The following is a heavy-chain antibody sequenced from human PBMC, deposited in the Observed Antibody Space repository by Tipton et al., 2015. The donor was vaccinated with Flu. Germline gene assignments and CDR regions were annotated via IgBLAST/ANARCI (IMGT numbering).Heavy chain of an antibody. V-gene: IGHV5-51*01. CDR1: GYGFTSYW. Sequence: QSGAEVKKPGESLKISCKGSGYGFTSYWIGWVRQMPGKGLEWMGIIYPGDSDTRYSPSFQGQVTISADKSISTAYLQWSSLKASDTAMYYCVRQPYLGDYGGYFDYWGQGTLVTVSS. J-gene: IGHJ4*02. CDR2: IYPGDSDT. CDR3: VRQPYLGDYGGYFDY. D-gene: IGHD4-17*01.